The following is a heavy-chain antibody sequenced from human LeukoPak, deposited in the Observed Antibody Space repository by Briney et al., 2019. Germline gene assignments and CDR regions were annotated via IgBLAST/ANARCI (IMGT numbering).Heavy chain of an antibody. Sequence: GGSLRLSCAASGLTLSSYSMNWVRQAPGKGLEWVSYMSSSGGTIYYADSVKGRFTISRDTAKNTKSLQMNSLRDEDTAVYFCARAANSGRFRGYIDYWGQGTLVTVSS. CDR2: MSSSGGTI. V-gene: IGHV3-48*02. J-gene: IGHJ4*02. D-gene: IGHD1-26*01. CDR1: GLTLSSYS. CDR3: ARAANSGRFRGYIDY.